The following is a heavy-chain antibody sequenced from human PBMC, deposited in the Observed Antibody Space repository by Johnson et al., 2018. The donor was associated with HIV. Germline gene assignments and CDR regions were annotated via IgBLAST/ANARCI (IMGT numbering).Heavy chain of an antibody. CDR3: AKESAFDI. V-gene: IGHV3-30*18. CDR1: GFTFSDYY. J-gene: IGHJ3*02. CDR2: ISYDGSNK. Sequence: VHLVESGGGLVKPGGSLRLSCAASGFTFSDYYMSWVRQAPGKGLEWVAVISYDGSNKYYADSVKGRFTISRDNSKNTLYLQMNSLRAEDTAVYYCAKESAFDIWGQGTMVTVSS.